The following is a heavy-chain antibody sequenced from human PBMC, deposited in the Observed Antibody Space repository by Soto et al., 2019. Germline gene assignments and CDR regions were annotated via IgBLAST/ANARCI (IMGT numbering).Heavy chain of an antibody. CDR2: IQHTGNT. CDR3: AKDVSSRRWFDP. Sequence: PSETLSLTCAVSGASIRSYHWSFLRQPAGKGLEWIGRIQHTGNTNYNPPLKSRVTISADTSKNQISLKMTSVTAADTAVYFCAKDVSSRRWFDPWGQGVLVTVSS. V-gene: IGHV4-4*07. J-gene: IGHJ5*02. CDR1: GASIRSYH. D-gene: IGHD3-16*01.